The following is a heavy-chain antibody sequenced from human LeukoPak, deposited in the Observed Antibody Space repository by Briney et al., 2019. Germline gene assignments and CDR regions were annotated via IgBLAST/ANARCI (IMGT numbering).Heavy chain of an antibody. Sequence: GRSLRLSCAASGFTFDDYAMHWVRQAPGKGLEWVSGISWNSGSIGYADSVKGRFTISRDNAKNSLHLQMNSLRAEDMALYYCAKDIAAVAGTSAFDIWGQGTMVTVSS. V-gene: IGHV3-9*03. CDR3: AKDIAAVAGTSAFDI. CDR1: GFTFDDYA. D-gene: IGHD6-19*01. CDR2: ISWNSGSI. J-gene: IGHJ3*02.